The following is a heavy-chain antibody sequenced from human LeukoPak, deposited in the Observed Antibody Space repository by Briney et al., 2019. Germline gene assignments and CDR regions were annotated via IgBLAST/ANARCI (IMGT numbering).Heavy chain of an antibody. Sequence: SETLSLTCTVSGGSISSYYWSWIRQPAGKGLEWIGRIYTSGSTNYNPSLKSRVTMSVDTSKNQFSLKLSSVTAADTAVYYCARVRRGLRETSGVVYYYYYMDVWGKGTTVTVSS. D-gene: IGHD2-2*01. CDR2: IYTSGST. CDR1: GGSISSYY. CDR3: ARVRRGLRETSGVVYYYYYMDV. J-gene: IGHJ6*03. V-gene: IGHV4-4*07.